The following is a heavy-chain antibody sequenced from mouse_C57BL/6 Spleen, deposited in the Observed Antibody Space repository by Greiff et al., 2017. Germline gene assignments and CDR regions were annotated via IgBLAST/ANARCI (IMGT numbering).Heavy chain of an antibody. CDR3: SRGFVATDWYFDV. D-gene: IGHD1-1*01. CDR1: GYTFTGYC. Sequence: VQLQQSGPELMKPGASVKLSCKATGYTFTGYCIEWVKQRPGHGLEWIGEILPGSGSTNYNEKFKGKATFTVDTSSNTAYMQLSSLTTEDSAIDDCSRGFVATDWYFDVWGTGTTVTVSS. CDR2: ILPGSGST. V-gene: IGHV1-9*01. J-gene: IGHJ1*03.